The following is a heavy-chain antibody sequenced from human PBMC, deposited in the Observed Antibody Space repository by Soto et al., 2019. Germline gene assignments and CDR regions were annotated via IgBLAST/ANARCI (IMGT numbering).Heavy chain of an antibody. CDR3: ARDPGQDEARDY. CDR2: IWHDGKNY. J-gene: IGHJ4*02. CDR1: GFIFKNYG. V-gene: IGHV3-33*01. Sequence: QVQLVESGGGVVQPGRSLRLSCEASGFIFKNYGLHWVRQAPGKGLEWVAVIWHDGKNYDYTDSVKGRVTVSRDTFKNSLYLQMYSPRAEATAIYYCARDPGQDEARDYWGQGALGTVSS.